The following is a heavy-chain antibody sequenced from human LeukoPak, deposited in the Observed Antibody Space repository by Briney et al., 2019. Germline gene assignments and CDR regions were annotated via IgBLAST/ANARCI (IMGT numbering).Heavy chain of an antibody. V-gene: IGHV3-53*01. Sequence: PGGSLRLSCAASGFTVSSNYMSWVRQAPGKGLEWVSVIYSGGSTYYADSVKGRFTISRDNSKNTLYLQMNSLRAEDTAVYYCARHYGGNSGYYYGMHVWGQGTTVTVSS. CDR1: GFTVSSNY. D-gene: IGHD4-23*01. CDR2: IYSGGST. CDR3: ARHYGGNSGYYYGMHV. J-gene: IGHJ6*02.